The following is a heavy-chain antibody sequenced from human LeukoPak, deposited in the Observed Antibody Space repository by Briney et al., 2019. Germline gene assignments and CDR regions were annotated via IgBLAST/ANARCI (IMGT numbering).Heavy chain of an antibody. CDR1: GGSISSGSYN. J-gene: IGHJ3*02. CDR2: IYTSGST. Sequence: NTSETLSLTCTVSGGSISSGSYNWTWIRQPAGKGLEWIGRIYTSGSTNYNPSLKSRVTMSIDTSKKQLSLKLNSVTAADTAVYYCARRKRDAFDIWGQGTMVTVS. CDR3: ARRKRDAFDI. V-gene: IGHV4-61*02.